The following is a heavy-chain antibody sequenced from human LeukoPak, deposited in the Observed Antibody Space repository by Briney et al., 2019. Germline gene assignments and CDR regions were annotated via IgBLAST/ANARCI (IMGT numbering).Heavy chain of an antibody. J-gene: IGHJ5*02. CDR3: ARSSSSGWGFRFDP. CDR2: IYYSGST. V-gene: IGHV4-39*07. D-gene: IGHD6-19*01. CDR1: GGSISSSSYY. Sequence: SETLSLTCTVSGGSISSSSYYWGWIRQPPGKGLEWIGGIYYSGSTYYNPSLKSRVTISVDTSKNQFSLKLSSVTAADTAVYYCARSSSSGWGFRFDPWGQGTLVTVSS.